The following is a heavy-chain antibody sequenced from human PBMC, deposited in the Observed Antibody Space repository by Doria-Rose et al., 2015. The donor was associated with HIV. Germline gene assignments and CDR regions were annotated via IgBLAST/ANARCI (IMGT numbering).Heavy chain of an antibody. CDR3: ARDKIRRRGSAGEDYGMDV. D-gene: IGHD1-26*01. CDR1: Y. J-gene: IGHJ6*02. Sequence: YWGWIRQPPGSGLEWIGNIFYSGNTHFNPSLESRVSISIDTSKNQFSLRLSSVTAADTAVYYCARDKIRRRGSAGEDYGMDVWGQGTTITVS. CDR2: IFYSGNT. V-gene: IGHV4-39*07.